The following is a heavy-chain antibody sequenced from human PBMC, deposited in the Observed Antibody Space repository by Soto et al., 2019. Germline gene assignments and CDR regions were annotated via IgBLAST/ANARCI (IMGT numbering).Heavy chain of an antibody. CDR2: IWYDGSNK. CDR3: ARGSSRCPPGIFDH. D-gene: IGHD3-3*02. J-gene: IGHJ4*02. Sequence: QVQLVESGGGVVQPGRSLRLSCAASGFSFSGYGMHWVRQAPGKGLEWVAVIWYDGSNKYYADSVKGRFTISRDNSKNTLYVQKNRLRAEETAVYYWARGSSRCPPGIFDHRGQGTLVTVSS. CDR1: GFSFSGYG. V-gene: IGHV3-33*01.